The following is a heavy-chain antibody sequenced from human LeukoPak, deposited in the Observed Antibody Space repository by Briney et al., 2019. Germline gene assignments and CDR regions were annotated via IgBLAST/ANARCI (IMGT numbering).Heavy chain of an antibody. J-gene: IGHJ5*02. Sequence: PGGSLRLSFAASGFTFSSYAMHWVRQAPGKGLEWVAVISYDGSNKYYADSVKGRFTISRDNSKNTLYLQMNSLRAEDTAVYYCARDGYSSSWYTAAPGDWFDPWGQGTLVTVSS. D-gene: IGHD6-13*01. CDR1: GFTFSSYA. V-gene: IGHV3-30-3*01. CDR3: ARDGYSSSWYTAAPGDWFDP. CDR2: ISYDGSNK.